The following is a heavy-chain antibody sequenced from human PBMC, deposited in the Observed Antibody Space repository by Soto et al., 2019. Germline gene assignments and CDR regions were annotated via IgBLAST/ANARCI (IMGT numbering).Heavy chain of an antibody. J-gene: IGHJ6*02. D-gene: IGHD1-1*01. CDR2: INHRGSL. CDR3: ARELPQRQGRNMDV. CDR1: GGSMTSGDQY. V-gene: IGHV4-31*03. Sequence: PSEILSLTCTVTGGSMTSGDQYWTWIRHRPGEGLGWFGYINHRGSLYYNPSLKSRVSMSVDTSKNQFSLNLSSVTAADTAVYYCARELPQRQGRNMDVWGQGTTVTVSS.